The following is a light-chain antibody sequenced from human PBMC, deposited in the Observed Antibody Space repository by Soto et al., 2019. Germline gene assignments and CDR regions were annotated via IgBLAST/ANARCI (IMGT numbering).Light chain of an antibody. Sequence: ENMLAQSPCTVSLSPGESATLSCRASHSFSSSFLAWYQQKAGQAPRLLIYGASRRATGIPDRFSGSGSGTDFTLTISRLEPEDFAVYYCQQYVSSPWAFGQRTKLDIK. V-gene: IGKV3-20*01. CDR3: QQYVSSPWA. CDR1: HSFSSSF. CDR2: GAS. J-gene: IGKJ1*01.